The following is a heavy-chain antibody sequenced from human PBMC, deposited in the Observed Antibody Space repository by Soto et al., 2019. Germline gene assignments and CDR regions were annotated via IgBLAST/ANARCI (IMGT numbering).Heavy chain of an antibody. J-gene: IGHJ6*02. CDR3: ARVHSSSWLNNYYGMDV. CDR2: ISYDGSNK. D-gene: IGHD6-13*01. CDR1: GFTFSSYA. V-gene: IGHV3-30-3*01. Sequence: HPGGSLRLSCAASGFTFSSYAMHWVRQAPGKGLEWVAVISYDGSNKYYADSVKGRFTISRDNSKNTLYLQMNSLRAEDTAVYYCARVHSSSWLNNYYGMDVWGQGTTVTVSS.